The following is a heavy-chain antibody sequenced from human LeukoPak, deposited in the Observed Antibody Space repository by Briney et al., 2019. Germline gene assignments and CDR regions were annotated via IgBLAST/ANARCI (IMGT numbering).Heavy chain of an antibody. V-gene: IGHV4-39*07. CDR1: GDSISSSSYY. CDR3: ARKRDAFDI. CDR2: IFYSGST. J-gene: IGHJ3*02. Sequence: SETLSLTCTVSGDSISSSSYYWGWIRQPPGKGLEWIGTIFYSGSTYYNPSLKSRVTISVDTSKNQFSLKLSSVTAADTAVYYCARKRDAFDIWGQGTMVTVSS.